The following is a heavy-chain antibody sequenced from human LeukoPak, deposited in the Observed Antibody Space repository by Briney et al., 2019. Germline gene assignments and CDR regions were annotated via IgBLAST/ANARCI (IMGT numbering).Heavy chain of an antibody. V-gene: IGHV3-9*01. CDR1: GFPLDVYA. D-gene: IGHD4-17*01. CDR2: LSWSSGSI. J-gene: IGHJ4*02. CDR3: AKGGHDYGDSRALIDY. Sequence: GRSLPLSCAASGFPLDVYAMHWLRQAPGEGLEWVSGLSWSSGSIGYADSVKGRFTISRENDKHSLYLQMNRLRAEETALYCGAKGGHDYGDSRALIDYWGQGTLVTVSS.